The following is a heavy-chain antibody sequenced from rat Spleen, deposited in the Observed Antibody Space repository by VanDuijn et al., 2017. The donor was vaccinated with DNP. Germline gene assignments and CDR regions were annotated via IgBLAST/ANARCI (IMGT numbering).Heavy chain of an antibody. Sequence: EVQLVESGGDLVQPGRSLKLSCAASGFTFSNYGMHWIRQAPTKGLEWVACISPSGANTYYRDSVKGRFTISRDNAKSTLYLQMDSLRSEDTATYYCATLLQNYGGDYWGQGVMVTVSS. CDR3: ATLLQNYGGDY. CDR2: ISPSGANT. J-gene: IGHJ2*01. CDR1: GFTFSNYG. V-gene: IGHV5-19*01. D-gene: IGHD1-11*01.